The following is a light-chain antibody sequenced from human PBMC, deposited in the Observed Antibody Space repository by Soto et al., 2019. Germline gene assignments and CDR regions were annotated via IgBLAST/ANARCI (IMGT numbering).Light chain of an antibody. Sequence: DIQMTQSPSSLSASVGDRVTITCRASQSISSYLNWYQQKPGKAPKLLIYAASSLQSGVPSRFSGSGSGTDFTLTTSSLQPEDFATCYCQQSYSTLALTFGGGTKVEIK. CDR2: AAS. V-gene: IGKV1-39*01. J-gene: IGKJ4*01. CDR1: QSISSY. CDR3: QQSYSTLALT.